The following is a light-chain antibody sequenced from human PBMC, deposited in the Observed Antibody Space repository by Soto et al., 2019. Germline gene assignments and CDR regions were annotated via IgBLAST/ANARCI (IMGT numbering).Light chain of an antibody. CDR2: GAN. Sequence: QSALTQPPLVSEAPGQKVSISCTGSTSNLGAPYDVHWYQHLPRTAPDLLIYGANNRPSWVHDRHSGSKSGSSASLAITWPQAEDEADYYCQSYFISPPTYVFGNGTKGTL. J-gene: IGLJ1*01. V-gene: IGLV1-40*01. CDR1: TSNLGAPYD. CDR3: QSYFISPPTYV.